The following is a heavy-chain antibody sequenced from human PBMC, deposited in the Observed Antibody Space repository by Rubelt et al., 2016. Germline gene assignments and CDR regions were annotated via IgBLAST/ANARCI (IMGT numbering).Heavy chain of an antibody. V-gene: IGHV4-34*01. J-gene: IGHJ3*02. CDR3: ARSISSSHDVFDI. CDR1: GGSFSDYS. Sequence: QVQLQQWGAGLLKPSETLSLTCAVYGGSFSDYSWSWIRQPPGKGLEWIGYIYHSGSTYYNPSLKSRVTISVDRSKNQFSLKLSSVTAADTAVYYCARSISSSHDVFDIWGQGTMVTVSS. CDR2: IYHSGST. D-gene: IGHD6-6*01.